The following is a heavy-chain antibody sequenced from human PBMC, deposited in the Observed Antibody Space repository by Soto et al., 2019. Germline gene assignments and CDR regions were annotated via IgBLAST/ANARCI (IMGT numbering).Heavy chain of an antibody. V-gene: IGHV1-58*01. CDR1: GFTFTSSS. D-gene: IGHD3-22*01. Sequence: SVKVSCKASGFTFTSSSVQWVRQARGQRLEWIGWIVVGSGNTNYAQKFQERVTITRDMSTSTAYMELSSLRSEDTAVYYCAALPHYYDSSGYLNXWGQGTLVTVSS. CDR2: IVVGSGNT. J-gene: IGHJ4*02. CDR3: AALPHYYDSSGYLNX.